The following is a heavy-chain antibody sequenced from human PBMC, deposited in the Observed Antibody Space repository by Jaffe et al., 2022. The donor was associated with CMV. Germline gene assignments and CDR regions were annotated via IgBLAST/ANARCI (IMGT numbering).Heavy chain of an antibody. V-gene: IGHV3-53*01. CDR1: GFTVSSNY. CDR3: ARDLRSQGYYYYGMDV. J-gene: IGHJ6*02. CDR2: IYSGGST. Sequence: EVQLVESGGGLIQPGGSLRLSCAASGFTVSSNYMSWVRQAPGKGLEWVSVIYSGGSTYYADSVKGRFTISRDNSKNTLYLQMNSLRAEDTAVYYCARDLRSQGYYYYGMDVWGQGTTVTVSS.